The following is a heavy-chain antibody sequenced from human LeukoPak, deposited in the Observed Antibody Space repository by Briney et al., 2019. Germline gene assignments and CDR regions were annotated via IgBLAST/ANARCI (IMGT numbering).Heavy chain of an antibody. V-gene: IGHV1-69*05. J-gene: IGHJ4*02. CDR1: GGTFSSYA. CDR3: ARGSKVLVAATYD. Sequence: ASVKVSYKASGGTFSSYAISWVRQAPGQGLEWMGGIIPIFGTANYAQKFQGRVTITTDESTSTAYMELSSLRSEDTAVYYCARGSKVLVAATYDWGQGTLVTVSS. CDR2: IIPIFGTA. D-gene: IGHD2-15*01.